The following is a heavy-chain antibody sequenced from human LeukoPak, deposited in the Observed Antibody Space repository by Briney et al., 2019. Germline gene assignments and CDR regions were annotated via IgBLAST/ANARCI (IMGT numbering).Heavy chain of an antibody. CDR3: ARGGLTPYYFDY. D-gene: IGHD3-16*01. V-gene: IGHV4-34*01. CDR2: INHSGST. J-gene: IGHJ4*02. Sequence: PSETLSLTCAVYGGSFSGYYWSWIRQPPGKGLEWIGEINHSGSTNYNPSLKSRVTISVDTSKNRFSLKLSSVTAADTAVYYCARGGLTPYYFDYWGQGTLVTVSS. CDR1: GGSFSGYY.